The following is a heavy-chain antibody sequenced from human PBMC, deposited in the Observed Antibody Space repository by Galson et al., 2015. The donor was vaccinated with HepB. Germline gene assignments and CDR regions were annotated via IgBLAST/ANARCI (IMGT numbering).Heavy chain of an antibody. D-gene: IGHD3-10*01. V-gene: IGHV3-23*01. J-gene: IGHJ6*02. Sequence: SLRLSCAASGFTFNNYVMSWVRQAPGKGLEWVSSISGGVGTTYYRDSVKGRFSMSRDNSRTTLYLQMNSLRVEDTAIYYCAKEGILLWRYGMDVWGQGATVTVSS. CDR1: GFTFNNYV. CDR2: ISGGVGTT. CDR3: AKEGILLWRYGMDV.